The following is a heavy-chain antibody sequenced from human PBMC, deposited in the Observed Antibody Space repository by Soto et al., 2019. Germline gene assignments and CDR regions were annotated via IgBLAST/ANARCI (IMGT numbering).Heavy chain of an antibody. J-gene: IGHJ5*02. D-gene: IGHD2-15*01. CDR2: IKQDGSEK. Sequence: GGSLRLSCAASGFTFSSYWMSWVRQAPGKGLEWVANIKQDGSEKYYVDSVKGRFTISRDNAKNSLYLQMNSLRAEDTAVYYCARDQLLAIYCSGGSCYSRWSDPWGQGTLDPVSP. CDR3: ARDQLLAIYCSGGSCYSRWSDP. CDR1: GFTFSSYW. V-gene: IGHV3-7*01.